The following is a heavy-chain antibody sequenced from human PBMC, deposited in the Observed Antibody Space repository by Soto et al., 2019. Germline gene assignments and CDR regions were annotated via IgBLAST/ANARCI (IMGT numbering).Heavy chain of an antibody. V-gene: IGHV3-30*18. Sequence: QVQLVESGGGVVQPGNSLRLSCAASGFTFRIYGMYWVRQAPGKGLEWVTLISSDGSRKSYADSVKGRFTISRDNSKNMLYLQMNSLRAADTAVSYGAKGDVTDFYYYMDVWGKGTTVTVS. CDR3: AKGDVTDFYYYMDV. D-gene: IGHD3-3*01. CDR1: GFTFRIYG. J-gene: IGHJ6*03. CDR2: ISSDGSRK.